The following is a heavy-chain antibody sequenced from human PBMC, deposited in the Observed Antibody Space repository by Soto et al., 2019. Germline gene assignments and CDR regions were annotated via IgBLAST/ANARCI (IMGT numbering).Heavy chain of an antibody. CDR1: GFTFSSYE. CDR3: ARAYDGSGVFYAVLY. D-gene: IGHD2-8*02. CDR2: ISSSGRTT. J-gene: IGHJ4*02. Sequence: EVQLVESGGGLAQPGGSLRLSCAASGFTFSSYEMNWVRQAPGKGLEWVSYISSSGRTTYYADSVKGRFTISRDNAKNALFLQMSSLRAEDAAVYYCARAYDGSGVFYAVLYWGLGTLVTVSS. V-gene: IGHV3-48*03.